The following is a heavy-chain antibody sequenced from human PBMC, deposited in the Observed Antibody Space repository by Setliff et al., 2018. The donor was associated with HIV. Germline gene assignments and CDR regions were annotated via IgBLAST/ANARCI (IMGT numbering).Heavy chain of an antibody. D-gene: IGHD1-26*01. V-gene: IGHV1-69-2*01. J-gene: IGHJ5*02. CDR3: ATDPPGKFGSYYSVWFDP. Sequence: VASVKVSCKASGYTFTDYYMHWVQQAPGKGLEWMGRVDPEDGETIYAEKFQGRVTITADTSTDTAYMELSSLRSEDTAVYYCATDPPGKFGSYYSVWFDPWGQGTLVTVS. CDR1: GYTFTDYY. CDR2: VDPEDGET.